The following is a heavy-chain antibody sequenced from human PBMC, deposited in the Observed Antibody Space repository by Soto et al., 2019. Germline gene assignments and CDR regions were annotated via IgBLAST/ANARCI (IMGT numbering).Heavy chain of an antibody. J-gene: IGHJ6*02. Sequence: GESLKISCTGSGYSFTSYLIGWVRQMPGKGLEWMGIIYPGDSDTRYSPSFQGQVTISADKSISTAYLQWSSLKASDTAMYYCARVKDYYYYGMDVWGQGTTVTVSS. CDR3: ARVKDYYYYGMDV. CDR2: IYPGDSDT. V-gene: IGHV5-51*01. CDR1: GYSFTSYL.